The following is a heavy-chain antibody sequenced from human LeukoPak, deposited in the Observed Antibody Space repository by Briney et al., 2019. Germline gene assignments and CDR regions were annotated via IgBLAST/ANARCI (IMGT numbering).Heavy chain of an antibody. CDR2: ISSSSSYI. Sequence: GGSLRLSCAASGFTFSSYSMNWVRQAPGKGLEWVSSISSSSSYIYYADSVKGRFTISRDNAKNSLYLQMNSLRAEDTAVYYCARERSYDSSGWSVAFDIWGQGTMVTVSS. CDR3: ARERSYDSSGWSVAFDI. V-gene: IGHV3-21*01. CDR1: GFTFSSYS. J-gene: IGHJ3*02. D-gene: IGHD3-22*01.